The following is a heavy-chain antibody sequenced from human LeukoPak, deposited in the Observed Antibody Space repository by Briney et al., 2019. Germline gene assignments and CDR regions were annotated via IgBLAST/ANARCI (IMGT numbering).Heavy chain of an antibody. J-gene: IGHJ4*02. D-gene: IGHD3-3*01. CDR2: IYTSGST. Sequence: SETLSLTCTVSGGSISSYYWSWIRQPAGKGLEWIGRIYTSGSTNYNPSLKSRVTMSVDTSKNQFSLKLSSVTAADTAVYYCARAPRHYDFWSGYYRSYYFDYWGQGTLVTVYS. V-gene: IGHV4-4*07. CDR1: GGSISSYY. CDR3: ARAPRHYDFWSGYYRSYYFDY.